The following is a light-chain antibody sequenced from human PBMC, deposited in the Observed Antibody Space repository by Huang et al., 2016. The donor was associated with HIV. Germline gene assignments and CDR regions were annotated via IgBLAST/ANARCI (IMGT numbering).Light chain of an antibody. CDR2: KAS. V-gene: IGKV1-5*03. CDR1: QSISTW. CDR3: QQYSAYSWT. J-gene: IGKJ1*01. Sequence: DIQMTQSPSTQSASVGDRVTITCRASQSISTWLAWYQKKPGKAPKLLIYKASNLEDGVPSRFSGSGSGTEFTLTISSLQPDDFATYYCQQYSAYSWTFGQGTKVDIK.